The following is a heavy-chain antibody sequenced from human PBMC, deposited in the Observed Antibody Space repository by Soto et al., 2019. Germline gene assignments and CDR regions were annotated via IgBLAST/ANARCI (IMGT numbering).Heavy chain of an antibody. V-gene: IGHV3-73*01. J-gene: IGHJ3*02. Sequence: GGSLRLSCAASGFTFSGSAMHWVRQASGKGLEWVGRIRSKANSYATAYAASVKGRFTISRDDSKNTAYLQMNSLKTEDTAVYYCTRPRSSGYPDDAFDIWGQGTMVTVSS. CDR2: IRSKANSYAT. CDR1: GFTFSGSA. D-gene: IGHD3-22*01. CDR3: TRPRSSGYPDDAFDI.